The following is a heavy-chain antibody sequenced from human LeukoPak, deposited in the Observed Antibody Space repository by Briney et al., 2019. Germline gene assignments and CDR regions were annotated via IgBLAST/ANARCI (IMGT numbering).Heavy chain of an antibody. CDR1: GFTFSSYA. D-gene: IGHD3-3*01. V-gene: IGHV3-23*01. J-gene: IGHJ5*01. Sequence: GGSLRLSCAASGFTFSSYAMSWVRQAPGKGLEWVSAISGSGGSTYYADSVKGRFTISRDNSKNTLYLQMNSLRAEDTAVYYCAKDRWIFGVVIDWFDSWGQGTLVTVSS. CDR2: ISGSGGST. CDR3: AKDRWIFGVVIDWFDS.